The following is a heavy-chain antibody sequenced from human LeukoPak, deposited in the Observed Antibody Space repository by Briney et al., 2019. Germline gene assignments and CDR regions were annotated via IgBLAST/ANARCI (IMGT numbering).Heavy chain of an antibody. J-gene: IGHJ6*03. V-gene: IGHV3-23*01. CDR1: GFTFSSYA. Sequence: GGSLRLSCAASGFTFSSYAMNWVRQAPGRGLEWVSGFSGSGGTTYYADSVKGRFTISRDNSKNTLYLQMNSLRAEDTAVYYCANGNRCTSPNCLGYYYFYMDVWGKGTAVTVSS. D-gene: IGHD2-8*01. CDR3: ANGNRCTSPNCLGYYYFYMDV. CDR2: FSGSGGTT.